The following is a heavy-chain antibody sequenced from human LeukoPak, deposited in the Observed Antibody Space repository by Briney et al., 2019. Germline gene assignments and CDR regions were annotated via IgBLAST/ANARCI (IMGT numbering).Heavy chain of an antibody. Sequence: GRSLRLSCAASGFTYSRYAMHGVRQAPGKGLEWVAVIWYDGGNKYYADSVKGRFTISRDNSKNTLYLQMNSLRTEDTAVYYCARASYGDLLDYWGQGTLVTVSS. J-gene: IGHJ4*02. CDR3: ARASYGDLLDY. CDR2: IWYDGGNK. V-gene: IGHV3-33*01. D-gene: IGHD4-17*01. CDR1: GFTYSRYA.